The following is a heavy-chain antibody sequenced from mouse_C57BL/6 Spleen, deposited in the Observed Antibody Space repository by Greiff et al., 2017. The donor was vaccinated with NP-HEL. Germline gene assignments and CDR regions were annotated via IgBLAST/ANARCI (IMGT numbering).Heavy chain of an antibody. J-gene: IGHJ2*01. Sequence: EVQLQQSGPELVKPGASVKISCKASGYTFTDYYMNWVKQSHGKSLEWIGDINPNNGGTSYNQKFKGKATLTVDKSSSTAYMELRSLTSEDSAVYYCARGGYSNYFDYWGQGTTLTVSS. CDR1: GYTFTDYY. D-gene: IGHD2-5*01. V-gene: IGHV1-26*01. CDR3: ARGGYSNYFDY. CDR2: INPNNGGT.